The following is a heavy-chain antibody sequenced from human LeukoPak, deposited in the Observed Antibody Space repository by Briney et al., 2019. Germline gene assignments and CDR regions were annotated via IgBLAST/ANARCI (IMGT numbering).Heavy chain of an antibody. D-gene: IGHD1-26*01. CDR1: SGCVSSGSYY. J-gene: IGHJ4*02. V-gene: IGHV4-61*01. CDR2: ISYSGST. CDR3: ARSIVGGAFDD. Sequence: SEPLSLTCTVSSGCVSSGSYYWSWILQAPGKGLEWIGYISYSGSTNYNPSLRRRVTISVDTSKNQFSLNLRSVTAADTAVYYCARSIVGGAFDDWGQGTLFTVSS.